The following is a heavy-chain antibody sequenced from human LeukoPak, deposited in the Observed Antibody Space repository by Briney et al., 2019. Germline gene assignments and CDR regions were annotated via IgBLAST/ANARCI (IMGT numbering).Heavy chain of an antibody. Sequence: QPGRSLRLSCAASGFTFSSYAMHWVRQAPGKGLEWVAVISYDGSNKYYADSVKGRFTISRDNSKNTLYLQMNSLRAEDTAVYYCARDPSSYYFDYWGQGTLVTVSS. CDR2: ISYDGSNK. D-gene: IGHD6-13*01. CDR3: ARDPSSYYFDY. V-gene: IGHV3-30-3*01. J-gene: IGHJ4*02. CDR1: GFTFSSYA.